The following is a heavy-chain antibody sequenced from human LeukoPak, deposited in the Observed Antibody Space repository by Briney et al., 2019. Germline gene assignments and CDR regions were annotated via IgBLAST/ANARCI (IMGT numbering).Heavy chain of an antibody. Sequence: GASVKVSCKASGYTFTGYYMHWVRQAPGQGLEWMGWINPNSGNTGYAQKFQGRVTMTRNTSISTAYMELSSLRSEDTAVYYCARGGAVYSYGYVYIDYWGQGTLVTVSS. J-gene: IGHJ4*02. V-gene: IGHV1-8*02. D-gene: IGHD5-18*01. CDR2: INPNSGNT. CDR3: ARGGAVYSYGYVYIDY. CDR1: GYTFTGYY.